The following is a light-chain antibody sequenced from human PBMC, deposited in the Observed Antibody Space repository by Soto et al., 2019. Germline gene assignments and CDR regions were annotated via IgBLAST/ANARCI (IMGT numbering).Light chain of an antibody. CDR3: SAYTTTSTLI. V-gene: IGLV2-14*01. J-gene: IGLJ1*01. Sequence: QSALTQPASVSGSPGQSITISCTGTSSDVGGYNYVSWYQLHPGKAPKLMIYEVANRPSGVSNRFSGSKSGNTASLIISGLQTEDEADYYCSAYTTTSTLIFGTGTKLTVL. CDR2: EVA. CDR1: SSDVGGYNY.